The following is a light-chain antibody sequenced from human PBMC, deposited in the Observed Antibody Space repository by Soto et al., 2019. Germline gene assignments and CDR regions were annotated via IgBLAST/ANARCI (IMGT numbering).Light chain of an antibody. CDR3: SSYTSNTTPYV. J-gene: IGLJ1*01. V-gene: IGLV2-14*01. Sequence: QSVLTQPASVSGSPGQSIAISCTGSSSDVGAYNYVSWYQQHPGKVPKLVIYDVTNRPSGVSDRFSGSKSGNTASLTSCGLQADDEADYYCSSYTSNTTPYVFGTGTKLTVL. CDR2: DVT. CDR1: SSDVGAYNY.